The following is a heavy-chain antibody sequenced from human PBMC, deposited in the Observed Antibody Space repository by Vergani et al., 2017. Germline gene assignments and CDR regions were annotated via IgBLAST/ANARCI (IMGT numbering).Heavy chain of an antibody. V-gene: IGHV3-30*02. Sequence: QVQLVDSGGGVVQPGGSLRLSCAASGFTFSSYGMHWVRQAPGKGLEWVAFTRYDGIVEYYGDSVRGRFTISRDNSKNTLYLQMNRLRPEDTAVYYCATAGAAYCRGASCYDFFEYWGQGTLVTVAS. CDR1: GFTFSSYG. CDR3: ATAGAAYCRGASCYDFFEY. J-gene: IGHJ4*02. CDR2: TRYDGIVE. D-gene: IGHD2-15*01.